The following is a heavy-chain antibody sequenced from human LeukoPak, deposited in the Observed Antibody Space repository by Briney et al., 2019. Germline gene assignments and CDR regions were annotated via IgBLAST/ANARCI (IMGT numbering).Heavy chain of an antibody. CDR2: IYHSRST. J-gene: IGHJ1*01. Sequence: KPSETLSLTCAVSGDSISSSHWWSWVRQPPGKGLEWIGYIYHSRSTYYNPSLKSRVTISVDRSKNQFSLKLSSVTAADTAVYYCAALGYSSSWYVAEYFQHWGQGTLVTVSS. V-gene: IGHV4-4*02. D-gene: IGHD6-13*01. CDR3: AALGYSSSWYVAEYFQH. CDR1: GDSISSSHW.